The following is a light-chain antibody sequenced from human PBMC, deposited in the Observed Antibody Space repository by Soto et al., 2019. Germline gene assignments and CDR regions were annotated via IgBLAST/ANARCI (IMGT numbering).Light chain of an antibody. J-gene: IGKJ4*01. Sequence: IQLTQSPSSLSASVGDRVTITCRASQGINSYLAWYQQKPGKVPQVLXYEASILQSGVPSRFSGSGSGTDFTLTISSLQAEDFATYYCQQTRSYPSTFGGGTKVDIK. V-gene: IGKV1-9*01. CDR2: EAS. CDR1: QGINSY. CDR3: QQTRSYPST.